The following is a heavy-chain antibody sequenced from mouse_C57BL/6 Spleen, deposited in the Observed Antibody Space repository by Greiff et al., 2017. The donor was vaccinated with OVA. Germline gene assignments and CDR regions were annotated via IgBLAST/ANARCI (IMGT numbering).Heavy chain of an antibody. CDR2: IYPGSGNT. J-gene: IGHJ4*01. D-gene: IGHD1-2*01. Sequence: VQLQQSGAELVRPGASVKLSCKASGYTFTDYYINWVKQRPGQGLEWIARIYPGSGNTYYNEKFKGKATLTAEKSSSTAYMQLSSLTSEDSAVYFCARADGDGYAMDYWGQGTSVTVSS. CDR1: GYTFTDYY. V-gene: IGHV1-76*01. CDR3: ARADGDGYAMDY.